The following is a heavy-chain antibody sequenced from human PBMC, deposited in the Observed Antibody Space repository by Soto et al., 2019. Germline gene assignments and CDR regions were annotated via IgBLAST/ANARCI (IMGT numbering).Heavy chain of an antibody. V-gene: IGHV3-15*07. CDR3: TTAGTVTTDTGYYYYYGMDV. Sequence: GGSLRLSCAGSGFTFSNAWMNWVRQAPGKGLEWVGRIKSKTDGGTTDYAAPVKGRFTISRGDSKNTLYLQMNSLKTEDTAVYYCTTAGTVTTDTGYYYYYGMDVWGQGTTVTVSS. D-gene: IGHD4-17*01. J-gene: IGHJ6*02. CDR2: IKSKTDGGTT. CDR1: GFTFSNAW.